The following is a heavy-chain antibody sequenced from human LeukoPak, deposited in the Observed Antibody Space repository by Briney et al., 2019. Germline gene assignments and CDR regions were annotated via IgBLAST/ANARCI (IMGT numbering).Heavy chain of an antibody. Sequence: SETLSLTCAVSGGSTSSGGYSWSWIRQPPGKGLEWIGYIYHSGSTYYNPSLKSRVTISVDTSKNQFSLKLSSVTAADTAVYYCARGRLTGYYVRAFDIWGQGTMVTVSS. CDR1: GGSTSSGGYS. D-gene: IGHD3-9*01. J-gene: IGHJ3*02. CDR3: ARGRLTGYYVRAFDI. CDR2: IYHSGST. V-gene: IGHV4-30-2*01.